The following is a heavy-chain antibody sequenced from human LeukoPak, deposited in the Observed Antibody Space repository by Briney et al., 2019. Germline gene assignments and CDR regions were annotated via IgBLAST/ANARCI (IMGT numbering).Heavy chain of an antibody. CDR3: ARGLTYYCYGMDV. CDR2: INLKSGST. J-gene: IGHJ6*02. Sequence: ASVKVSCKASGYTFIGYYMHWVRQAPGQGLEWMGRINLKSGSTNYAQKFQGRVTITADESTSTAYMELSSLRSEDTAVYYCARGLTYYCYGMDVWGQGTTVTVSS. CDR1: GYTFIGYY. V-gene: IGHV1-2*06.